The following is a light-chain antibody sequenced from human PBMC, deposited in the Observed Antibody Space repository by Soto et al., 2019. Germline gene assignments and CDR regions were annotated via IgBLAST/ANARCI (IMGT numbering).Light chain of an antibody. CDR3: MQALETPAT. CDR2: LGS. Sequence: DLVMTQSPLSLPVTPGEPASISCRSSQSLLHSNGYNYLDWYLQRPGQSPPLLIYLGSNRASGVPDRFSGSGSGTDFTLKITRVEAEDVGVYYCMQALETPATFGQGTKLEIK. J-gene: IGKJ2*01. V-gene: IGKV2-28*01. CDR1: QSLLHSNGYNY.